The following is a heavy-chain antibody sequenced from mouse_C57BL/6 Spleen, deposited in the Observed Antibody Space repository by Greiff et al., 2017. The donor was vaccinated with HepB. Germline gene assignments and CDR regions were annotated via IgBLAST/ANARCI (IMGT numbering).Heavy chain of an antibody. CDR3: AREGAMITYSFDC. CDR2: IYPGDGDT. V-gene: IGHV1-80*01. J-gene: IGHJ2*01. D-gene: IGHD2-4*01. CDR1: GYAFSSYW. Sequence: VQLQQSGAELVKPGASVKISCKASGYAFSSYWMNWVKQRPGKGLEWIGQIYPGDGDTNYNGKFKGKATLTADKSSSTAYMRLSSLTSEDSAVYFCAREGAMITYSFDCWGQGTTLTVSS.